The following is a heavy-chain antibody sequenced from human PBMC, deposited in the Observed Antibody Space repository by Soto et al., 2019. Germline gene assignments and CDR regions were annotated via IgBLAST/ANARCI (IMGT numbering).Heavy chain of an antibody. CDR2: IYYSGTT. CDR1: GGSISSCRYY. D-gene: IGHD3-9*01. V-gene: IGHV4-39*01. CDR3: ARHRGYYDILTGYYTEFNFDY. J-gene: IGHJ4*02. Sequence: SETLSLTCTVSGGSISSCRYYGGWIRRPPGKGLVWTGSIYYSGTTYYNPSLKSRVTISVDTSKNQFSLKLSSVTAADTAVYYCARHRGYYDILTGYYTEFNFDYWGQGTLVTASS.